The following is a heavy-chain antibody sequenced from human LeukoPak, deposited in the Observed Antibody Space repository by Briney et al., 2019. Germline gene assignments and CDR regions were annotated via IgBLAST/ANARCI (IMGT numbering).Heavy chain of an antibody. CDR3: ARDSKDGDYGLDY. J-gene: IGHJ4*02. CDR1: GFTFSSYA. Sequence: GGSQRLSCAASGFTFSSYAMSWVRQAPGKGLEWVSAISGSGGSTYYADSVKGRFTISRDNSKNTLYLQMNSLRAEDTAVYYCARDSKDGDYGLDYWGQGTLVTVSS. D-gene: IGHD4-17*01. V-gene: IGHV3-23*01. CDR2: ISGSGGST.